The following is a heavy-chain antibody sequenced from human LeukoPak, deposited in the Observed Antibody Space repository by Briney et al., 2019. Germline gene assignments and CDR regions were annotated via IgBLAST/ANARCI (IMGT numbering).Heavy chain of an antibody. CDR3: ARGYCSGGSCYDFDY. CDR2: ISAYNGNT. J-gene: IGHJ4*02. CDR1: GYTFTSYG. V-gene: IGHV1-18*01. Sequence: ASVKVSCKASGYTFTSYGISWVRQAPGQGLEWMGWISAYNGNTNYAQKLQGRVTMTTDTSTSTAYMELRSLRSDDTAVYYCARGYCSGGSCYDFDYWGQRTLVTVSS. D-gene: IGHD2-15*01.